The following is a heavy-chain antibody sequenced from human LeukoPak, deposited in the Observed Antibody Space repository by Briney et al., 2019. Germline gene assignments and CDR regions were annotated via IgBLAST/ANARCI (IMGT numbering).Heavy chain of an antibody. Sequence: GGSLRPSCAASGFTFSSYWMHWVRQAPGKGLVWVSRINSDGSSTSYADSVKGRFTISRDNAKNTLYLQMNSLRAEDTAVYYCARGGDYYDSSGYYYVSRYYFDYWGQGTLVTVSS. V-gene: IGHV3-74*01. CDR1: GFTFSSYW. CDR2: INSDGSST. J-gene: IGHJ4*02. D-gene: IGHD3-22*01. CDR3: ARGGDYYDSSGYYYVSRYYFDY.